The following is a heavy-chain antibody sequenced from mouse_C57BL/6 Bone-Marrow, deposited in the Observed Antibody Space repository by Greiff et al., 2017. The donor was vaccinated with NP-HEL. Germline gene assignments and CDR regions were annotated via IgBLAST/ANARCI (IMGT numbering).Heavy chain of an antibody. CDR1: GYTFTSYW. Sequence: QVQLKQPGAELVKPGASVKLSCKASGYTFTSYWMHWVKQRPGQGLEWIGMIHPNSGSTNYNEKFKSKATLTVDKSSSTAYMQLSSLTSEDSAVYYCAGIYYYGGYWGQGTLVTVSA. CDR2: IHPNSGST. D-gene: IGHD1-1*01. V-gene: IGHV1-64*01. CDR3: AGIYYYGGY. J-gene: IGHJ3*02.